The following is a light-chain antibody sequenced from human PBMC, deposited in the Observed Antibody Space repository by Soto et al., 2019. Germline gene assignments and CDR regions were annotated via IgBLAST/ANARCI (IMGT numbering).Light chain of an antibody. CDR2: KAS. V-gene: IGKV1-5*03. CDR1: QSISSW. CDR3: QQYNSYSEYT. J-gene: IGKJ2*01. Sequence: DIQMTQSPSTLSASVGDRVTITCRASQSISSWLAWYQQKPGKVPKLLIYKASSLESGVPSRFSGSGSGTEFTLTISSLQPDDFATYYCQQYNSYSEYTFGQGTKLEIK.